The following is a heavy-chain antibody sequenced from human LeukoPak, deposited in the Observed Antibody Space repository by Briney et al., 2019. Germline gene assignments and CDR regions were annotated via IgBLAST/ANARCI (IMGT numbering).Heavy chain of an antibody. CDR2: IRNSGDTI. CDR1: GFTLSSYN. Sequence: PGESLRLSCAVSGFTLSSYNMNWVRQAPGKGLEWVSYIRNSGDTIYYADSLKSRFTISRDPDKNSLYLQMNSLRAEDTAVYYCEREYWGYYDDSGYPFDNWGQGTLVTVSS. CDR3: EREYWGYYDDSGYPFDN. V-gene: IGHV3-48*01. J-gene: IGHJ4*02. D-gene: IGHD3-22*01.